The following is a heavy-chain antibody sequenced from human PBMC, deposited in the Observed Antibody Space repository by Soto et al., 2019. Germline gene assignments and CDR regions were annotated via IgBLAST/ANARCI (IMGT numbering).Heavy chain of an antibody. V-gene: IGHV4-34*01. Sequence: SETLSLTCAVYGGSFSGYYWSWIRQPPGKGLEWIGEINHSGSTNYNPSLKSRVTISVDTSKNQFSLKLSSVTAADTAVYYCARDSYGSGSYSPKYYYYYGMDVWGQGTTVTVSS. CDR2: INHSGST. J-gene: IGHJ6*02. CDR1: GGSFSGYY. D-gene: IGHD3-10*01. CDR3: ARDSYGSGSYSPKYYYYYGMDV.